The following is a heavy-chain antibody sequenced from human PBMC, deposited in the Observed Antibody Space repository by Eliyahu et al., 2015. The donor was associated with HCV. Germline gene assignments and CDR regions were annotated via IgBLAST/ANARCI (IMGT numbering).Heavy chain of an antibody. CDR2: ISPYNGKT. CDR1: AXSFSDFA. Sequence: QVQLVQSGPEVXKHGASVTVSCKSSAXSFSDFAINWVRQAPGQGLEWLAWISPYNGKTNTAQKFQGRVTMTTDISTTTAYMELRSLTSDDTAVYYCARDVKGWRVPAALRPYYYGMDVWGQGTTVTVSS. J-gene: IGHJ6*02. V-gene: IGHV1-18*04. D-gene: IGHD2-2*01. CDR3: ARDVKGWRVPAALRPYYYGMDV.